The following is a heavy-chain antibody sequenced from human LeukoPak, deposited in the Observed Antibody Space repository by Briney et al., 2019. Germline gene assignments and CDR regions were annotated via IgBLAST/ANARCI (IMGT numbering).Heavy chain of an antibody. CDR1: GCIFTSYD. CDR2: ISYDGSNK. CDR3: ATRGSKQDVEN. J-gene: IGHJ4*02. V-gene: IGHV3-33*05. D-gene: IGHD3-16*01. Sequence: GGSLRLSCAASGCIFTSYDMRWVRQAPGKGLEWVAVISYDGSNKYYADSVKGRFTISKETSKNILYLQMNSLRVEDTAIYYCATRGSKQDVENWGPGTLVTVSS.